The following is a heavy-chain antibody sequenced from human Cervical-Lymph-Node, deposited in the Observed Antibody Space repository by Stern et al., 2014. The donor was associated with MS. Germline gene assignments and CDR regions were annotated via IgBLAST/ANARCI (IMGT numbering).Heavy chain of an antibody. V-gene: IGHV1-69*01. CDR2: IIPIFGTA. Sequence: VHLVESGAEVKKPGSSVKVSCTASGGTFSSYAISWVRQAPGQGLEWMGGIIPIFGTANDAQKFQGRVTITADESTSTAYMELSSLRSEDTAVYYCARAAHSSSWYPTGYYGMDVWGQGTTVTVSS. CDR1: GGTFSSYA. J-gene: IGHJ6*02. CDR3: ARAAHSSSWYPTGYYGMDV. D-gene: IGHD6-13*01.